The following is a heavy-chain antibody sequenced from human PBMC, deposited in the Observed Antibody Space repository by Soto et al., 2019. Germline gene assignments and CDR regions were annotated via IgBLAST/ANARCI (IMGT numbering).Heavy chain of an antibody. V-gene: IGHV3-23*01. Sequence: GGSLRLSCAASGFTFSSYAMSWVRQAPGKGLEWVSAISGSGGSTYYADSVKGRFTISRDNSKNTLYLQMNSLRAEDTAVYYCAKAGREVVVVVAATGYFDLWGRGTLVTVSS. CDR3: AKAGREVVVVVAATGYFDL. J-gene: IGHJ2*01. CDR1: GFTFSSYA. D-gene: IGHD2-15*01. CDR2: ISGSGGST.